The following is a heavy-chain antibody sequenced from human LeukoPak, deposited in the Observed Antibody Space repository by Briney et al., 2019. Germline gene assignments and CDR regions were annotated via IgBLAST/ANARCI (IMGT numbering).Heavy chain of an antibody. Sequence: GSLRLSCAASGFTFSSYAMSWVRPAPGKGLEWVSAISGSGGSTYYADSVKGRFTISRDNSKNTLYLQMNSLRAEDTAVYYCAKSDCSSTSCSYYYYYGMDVWGKGTTVTVSS. D-gene: IGHD2-2*01. CDR2: ISGSGGST. CDR3: AKSDCSSTSCSYYYYYGMDV. V-gene: IGHV3-23*01. J-gene: IGHJ6*04. CDR1: GFTFSSYA.